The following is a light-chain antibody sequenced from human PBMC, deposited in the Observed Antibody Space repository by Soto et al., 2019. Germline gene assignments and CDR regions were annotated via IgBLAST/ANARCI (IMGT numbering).Light chain of an antibody. CDR3: QQYGNSEYT. J-gene: IGKJ2*01. CDR2: GAS. Sequence: EIVLTQSPGTLSLSPGERATLSCRASQSVSSSDFAWYQQKPGQAPRLLIYGASSRATGIPDRFSGSGFGTDFTLTISSLEPEDFAVYYCQQYGNSEYTFGQGTKPEIE. V-gene: IGKV3-20*01. CDR1: QSVSSSD.